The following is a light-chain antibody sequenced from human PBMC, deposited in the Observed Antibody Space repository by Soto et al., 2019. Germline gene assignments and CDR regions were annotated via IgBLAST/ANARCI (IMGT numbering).Light chain of an antibody. Sequence: DIPMTQSPSSMSASVGDRVTITCRASQSISTNLNWYQQKPGKAPKLLIYAESCLHSGVPSRFSGSGSGTDFSLTITSLQREDIATYYCQQSYSAPPNTFGQGTKLEIK. V-gene: IGKV1-39*01. CDR3: QQSYSAPPNT. CDR2: AES. CDR1: QSISTN. J-gene: IGKJ2*01.